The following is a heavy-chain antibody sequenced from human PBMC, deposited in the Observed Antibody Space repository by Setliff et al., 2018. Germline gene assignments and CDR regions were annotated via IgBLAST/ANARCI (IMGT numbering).Heavy chain of an antibody. J-gene: IGHJ4*02. CDR3: ARGGYSYGTIMSY. D-gene: IGHD5-18*01. CDR2: IYYSGST. CDR1: GGSISSSSYY. V-gene: IGHV4-39*07. Sequence: LPETLSLTCTVSGGSISSSSYYWGWIRQPPGKGLEWIGSIYYSGSTYYNPSLKSRVTISVDTSKNQFSLKLSSVTAADTAAYYCARGGYSYGTIMSYWGQGTLVTVSS.